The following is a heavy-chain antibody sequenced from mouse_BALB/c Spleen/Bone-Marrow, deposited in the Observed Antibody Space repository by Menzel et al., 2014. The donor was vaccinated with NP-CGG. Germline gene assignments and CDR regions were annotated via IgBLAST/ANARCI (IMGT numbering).Heavy chain of an antibody. V-gene: IGHV1S135*01. J-gene: IGHJ3*01. D-gene: IGHD1-1*01. CDR2: IDPYYGGT. Sequence: EVQLQQSGPELEKPGASVKISCKASGYSFTGYNMNWVKQSDGRSLEWIGNIDPYYGGTSYNQKFRGKATLTVDKSSSTAYMQLTGLSSEDSAVYYCARNHFGSNSLGYWGQGTLVTVSA. CDR1: GYSFTGYN. CDR3: ARNHFGSNSLGY.